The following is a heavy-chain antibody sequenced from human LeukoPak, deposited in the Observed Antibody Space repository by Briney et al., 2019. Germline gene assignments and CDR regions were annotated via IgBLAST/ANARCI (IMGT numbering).Heavy chain of an antibody. Sequence: GASVKVSCKASGYTSTSYYMHWVRQAPGQGLEWMGIINPSGGSTSYAQKFQGRVTMTRDTSTSTVYMELSSLRSEDTAVYYCARDRDSSGYYYKLGAFDIWGQGTMVTVSS. CDR3: ARDRDSSGYYYKLGAFDI. D-gene: IGHD3-22*01. V-gene: IGHV1-46*01. CDR2: INPSGGST. CDR1: GYTSTSYY. J-gene: IGHJ3*02.